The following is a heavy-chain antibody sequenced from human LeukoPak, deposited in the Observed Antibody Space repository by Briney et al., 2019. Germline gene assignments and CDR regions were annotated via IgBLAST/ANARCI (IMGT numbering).Heavy chain of an antibody. Sequence: ASVTVSFKASGYTFTSYGISWVRQAPGQGLEWMGWISAYNGNTNYAQKLQGRVTITTDTSTSTAYMELRSLRSDDTAVYYCARVGVSTAMVPSDYWGQGTLVTVSS. D-gene: IGHD5-18*01. CDR2: ISAYNGNT. V-gene: IGHV1-18*01. CDR3: ARVGVSTAMVPSDY. CDR1: GYTFTSYG. J-gene: IGHJ4*02.